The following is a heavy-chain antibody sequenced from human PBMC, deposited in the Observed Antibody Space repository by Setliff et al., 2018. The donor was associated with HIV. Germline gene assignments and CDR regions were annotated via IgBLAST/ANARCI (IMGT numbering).Heavy chain of an antibody. V-gene: IGHV3-23*01. CDR2: ISGSGGSP. CDR3: AKTLPTLYPPHDYYFAMDV. J-gene: IGHJ6*02. Sequence: GGSLRLSCAASGFTFSSYAMSWVRQAPGKGLEWVSSISGSGGSPYYADSVKGRFTISRDNSKNTLYLQMNSLRAEDTAVYYCAKTLPTLYPPHDYYFAMDVWGQGTTVTVSS. CDR1: GFTFSSYA. D-gene: IGHD2-15*01.